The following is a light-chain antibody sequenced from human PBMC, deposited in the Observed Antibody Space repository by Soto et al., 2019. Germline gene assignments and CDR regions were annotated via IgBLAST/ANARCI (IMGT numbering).Light chain of an antibody. CDR2: GAS. CDR3: QQYGSPPYT. V-gene: IGKV3-20*01. Sequence: EIVLTQSPGTLSLSPGERATLSCRASQSVSSSYLAWYQQKPGQAPRLLIYGASSRATGIPDRFSGSGSATDFTITISRLEPEDFAVYYCQQYGSPPYTFGQGTKLEIK. CDR1: QSVSSSY. J-gene: IGKJ2*01.